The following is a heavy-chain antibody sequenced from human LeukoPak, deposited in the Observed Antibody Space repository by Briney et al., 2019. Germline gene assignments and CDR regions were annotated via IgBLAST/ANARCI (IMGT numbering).Heavy chain of an antibody. CDR1: GFTFDDYG. D-gene: IGHD3-10*01. CDR2: INWNAGST. V-gene: IGHV3-20*04. CDR3: ARGSGTYYNDAFDI. J-gene: IGHJ3*02. Sequence: GGSLRPSCAASGFTFDDYGMSWVRQAPGKGLEWVSGINWNAGSTGYADSVQGRFTISRDNAKNSLYLQMNSLRAEDTALYYCARGSGTYYNDAFDIWGQGTMVTVSS.